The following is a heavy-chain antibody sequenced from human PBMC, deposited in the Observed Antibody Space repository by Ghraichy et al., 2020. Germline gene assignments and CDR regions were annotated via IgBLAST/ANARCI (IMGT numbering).Heavy chain of an antibody. CDR3: ARDRRHIVVVTAHFDY. J-gene: IGHJ4*02. CDR1: GFTFSSYG. CDR2: IWYDGSNK. D-gene: IGHD2-21*02. V-gene: IGHV3-33*01. Sequence: GGSLRLSCAASGFTFSSYGMHWVRQAPGKGLEWVAVIWYDGSNKYYADSVKGRFTISRDNSKNTLYLQMNSLRAEDTAVYYCARDRRHIVVVTAHFDYWGQGTLVTVSS.